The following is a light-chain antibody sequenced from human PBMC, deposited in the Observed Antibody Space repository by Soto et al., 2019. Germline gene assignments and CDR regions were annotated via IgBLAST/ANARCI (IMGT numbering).Light chain of an antibody. V-gene: IGLV2-23*02. Sequence: QSALTQPASVSGSPGQSITISCSGSSGDVGNYDLVSWYQQIPGKAPQLMIFEVSRRPSRVSDRFSGSKSGNTASLTISGLQAEDEGDFYCCSYAGNGAGVFGGGTKVTVL. CDR3: CSYAGNGAGV. J-gene: IGLJ3*02. CDR2: EVS. CDR1: SGDVGNYDL.